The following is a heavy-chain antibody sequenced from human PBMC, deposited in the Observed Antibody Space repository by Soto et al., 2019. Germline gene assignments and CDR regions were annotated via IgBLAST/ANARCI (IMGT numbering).Heavy chain of an antibody. CDR2: IYYSGST. J-gene: IGHJ6*03. D-gene: IGHD2-15*01. CDR3: ARSPLEGGYCSGGRRYYMDV. Sequence: PSETLSLSCTVSGGSISSSSYYWGWIRQPPGKGLEWIGSIYYSGSTYYNPSLKSRVTISVDTSKNQFSLKLSSVTAADTAVYYCARSPLEGGYCSGGRRYYMDVWGKGTTVTVSS. V-gene: IGHV4-39*01. CDR1: GGSISSSSYY.